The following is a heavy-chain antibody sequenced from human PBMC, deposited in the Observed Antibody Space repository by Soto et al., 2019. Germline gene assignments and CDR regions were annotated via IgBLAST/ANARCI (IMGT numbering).Heavy chain of an antibody. Sequence: QVQLVQSGAEVKKPGASVKVSCKASGYTFTGYYMHWVRQAPGQGLEWMGWINPNSGGTNYAQKFQGWVTMTRDTSISTAYRELSRLRSDATAVYYCARERLGIFDYYYGMDVWGQGTTVTVSS. CDR2: INPNSGGT. V-gene: IGHV1-2*04. CDR3: ARERLGIFDYYYGMDV. D-gene: IGHD7-27*01. CDR1: GYTFTGYY. J-gene: IGHJ6*02.